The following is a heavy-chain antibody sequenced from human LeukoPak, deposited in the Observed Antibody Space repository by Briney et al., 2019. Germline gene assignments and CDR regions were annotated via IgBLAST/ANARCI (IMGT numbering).Heavy chain of an antibody. J-gene: IGHJ4*02. CDR2: IYHSGRT. CDR1: GYSISSGYY. CDR3: ARGLGD. Sequence: SETLSLTCTVSGYSISSGYYWGWIRQPPGKGLEWIGSIYHSGRTFYNPSLKSRVTISVDTSKNQFSLKLSSVTAADTAVYYCARGLGDWGQGTLVTVSS. V-gene: IGHV4-38-2*02. D-gene: IGHD4-17*01.